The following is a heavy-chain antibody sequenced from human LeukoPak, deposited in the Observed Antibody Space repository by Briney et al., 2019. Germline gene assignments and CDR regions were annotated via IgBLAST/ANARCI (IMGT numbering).Heavy chain of an antibody. CDR3: ARDSEDGSGSYFYYYYYMDV. Sequence: ASVKVSCKASGYTFTSYDINWVRQATGQGLEWMGWVNPNSGHTGFAQKFQGRVSMTSNTSISTAYMELRSLRSDDTAVYYCARDSEDGSGSYFYYYYYMDVWGKGTAVTVSS. J-gene: IGHJ6*03. D-gene: IGHD1-26*01. V-gene: IGHV1-8*01. CDR2: VNPNSGHT. CDR1: GYTFTSYD.